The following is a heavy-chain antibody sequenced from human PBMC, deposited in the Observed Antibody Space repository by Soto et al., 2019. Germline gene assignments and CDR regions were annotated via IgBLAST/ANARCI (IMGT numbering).Heavy chain of an antibody. CDR2: IHDNDDST. J-gene: IGHJ3*02. V-gene: IGHV3-23*01. CDR3: AAVEWWGGRI. Sequence: EVQLLESGGGLVQPGGSLRLSCAASGLTVATSAMSWVRQAPGKGLEWVSAIHDNDDSTFYADSVKGRFTISRDSSKNTLYLQMNSLGAEDTAIYYCAAVEWWGGRIWGQGTMVTASS. D-gene: IGHD2-15*01. CDR1: GLTVATSA.